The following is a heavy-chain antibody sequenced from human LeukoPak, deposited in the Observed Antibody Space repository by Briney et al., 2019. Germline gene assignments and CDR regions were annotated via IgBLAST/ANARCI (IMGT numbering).Heavy chain of an antibody. CDR3: ARRGDGGRAFDI. V-gene: IGHV3-66*01. D-gene: IGHD2-21*02. CDR2: IYSGGPT. CDR1: GCTVSSKY. J-gene: IGHJ3*02. Sequence: PGGSLRLSCAASGCTVSSKYMTWVRQAPGKGLEWVSVIYSGGPTYYADSVKGRVTISRDNSENTVYLQMNSLRVEDTAMYYCARRGDGGRAFDIWGQGTMVTVSS.